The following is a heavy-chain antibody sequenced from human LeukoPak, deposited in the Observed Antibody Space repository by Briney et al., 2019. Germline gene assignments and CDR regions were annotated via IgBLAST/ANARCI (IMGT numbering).Heavy chain of an antibody. Sequence: ASVKVSCKASGYTFTGYYMHWVRQAPGQGREWMGWINPNSGGTNYAQKFQGWVTMTRDTSISTAYMELSRLRSDDTAVYYCARDDGDYYFDYWGQGTLVTVSS. D-gene: IGHD3-10*01. J-gene: IGHJ4*02. CDR2: INPNSGGT. CDR3: ARDDGDYYFDY. V-gene: IGHV1-2*04. CDR1: GYTFTGYY.